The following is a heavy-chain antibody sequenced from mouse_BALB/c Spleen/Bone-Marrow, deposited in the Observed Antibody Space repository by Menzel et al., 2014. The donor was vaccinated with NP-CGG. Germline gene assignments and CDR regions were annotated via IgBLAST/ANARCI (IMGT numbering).Heavy chain of an antibody. CDR2: ITSGGSYT. J-gene: IGHJ4*01. CDR1: GFTFXSYT. CDR3: TRDLYDGYSYYAMDY. D-gene: IGHD2-3*01. Sequence: EVNVVESGGGLVKPGGSLKLSCAASGFTFXSYTMSWVRQTPEKRLEWVATITSGGSYTYYPDSVKGRFTISRDIAKNTLYLQMSSLRSEDTAMYYCTRDLYDGYSYYAMDYWGQGTSVTVSS. V-gene: IGHV5-6-4*01.